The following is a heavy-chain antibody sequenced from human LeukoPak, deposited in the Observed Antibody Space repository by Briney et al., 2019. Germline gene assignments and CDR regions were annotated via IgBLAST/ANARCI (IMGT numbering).Heavy chain of an antibody. Sequence: ASVKVSCKASGYTFTSYYIHWVRQAPGQGLEWMGIINSSGGSTNYPQKFQGRVTMTWDMSTSTVYMELSSLRSEDTAMYYCARVGAALWGLIQLWPLYFDYWGQGTLVTVSS. D-gene: IGHD5-18*01. V-gene: IGHV1-46*01. CDR3: ARVGAALWGLIQLWPLYFDY. CDR2: INSSGGST. J-gene: IGHJ4*02. CDR1: GYTFTSYY.